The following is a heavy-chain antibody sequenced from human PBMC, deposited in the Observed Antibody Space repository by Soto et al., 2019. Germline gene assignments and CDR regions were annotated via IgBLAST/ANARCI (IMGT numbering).Heavy chain of an antibody. CDR3: AREGYDYIWGSSAYYFDY. V-gene: IGHV1-3*01. CDR1: GYTFTSYA. Sequence: QVQLVQSGAEVKKPGASVKVSCKASGYTFTSYAMHWVRQAPGQRLEWMGWINAGNGNTKYSQKFQGRVTITRDTSASTAYMELSSLRSEDTAVYYCAREGYDYIWGSSAYYFDYWGQGTLVTVSS. D-gene: IGHD3-16*01. J-gene: IGHJ4*02. CDR2: INAGNGNT.